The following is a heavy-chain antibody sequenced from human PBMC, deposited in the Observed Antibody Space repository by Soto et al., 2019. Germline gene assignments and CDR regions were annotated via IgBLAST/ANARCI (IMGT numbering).Heavy chain of an antibody. CDR1: GFTLSDHY. CDR2: SRNRVKSFTT. J-gene: IGHJ4*02. D-gene: IGHD3-3*01. CDR3: ARASTPDSTGYDY. Sequence: EVQLVESGGGLFQPGGSLRLSCAASGFTLSDHYLDWVRQAPGKGLEWVGRSRNRVKSFTTAYAASVRGRFTFSRDDSTNSLYLQMNSLKTDDTAVYYCARASTPDSTGYDYWGQGTLVTVSS. V-gene: IGHV3-72*01.